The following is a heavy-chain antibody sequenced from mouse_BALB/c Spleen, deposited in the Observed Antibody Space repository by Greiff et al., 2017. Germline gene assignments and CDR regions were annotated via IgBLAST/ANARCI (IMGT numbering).Heavy chain of an antibody. CDR2: IDPSDSYT. V-gene: IGHV1-69*02. CDR1: GYTFTSYW. Sequence: QVQLQQPGAELVKPGASVKLSCKASGYTFTSYWMHGVKQRPGQGLEWIGEIDPSDSYTNYNQKFKGKATLTVDKSSSTAYMQLSSLTSEDSAVYYCARWVTGTFAMDYWGQGTSVTVSS. J-gene: IGHJ4*01. D-gene: IGHD4-1*01. CDR3: ARWVTGTFAMDY.